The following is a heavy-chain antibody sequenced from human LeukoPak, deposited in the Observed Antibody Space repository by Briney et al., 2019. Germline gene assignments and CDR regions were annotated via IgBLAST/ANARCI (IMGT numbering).Heavy chain of an antibody. CDR3: ARGSGTTVTGFGAFDI. V-gene: IGHV5-51*01. J-gene: IGHJ3*02. CDR2: IYPGDSDT. CDR1: GYSFTSYW. D-gene: IGHD4-17*01. Sequence: GESLKISCKGSGYSFTSYWIGWVRQMPGEGLEWIGIIYPGDSDTRYSPSFQGQVTISADKSISTAYLQWSSLKASDTAMYYCARGSGTTVTGFGAFDIWGQGTMVTVSS.